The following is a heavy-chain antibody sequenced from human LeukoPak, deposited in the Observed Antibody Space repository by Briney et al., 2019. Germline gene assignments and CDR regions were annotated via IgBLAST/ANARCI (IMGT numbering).Heavy chain of an antibody. J-gene: IGHJ4*02. V-gene: IGHV3-13*01. CDR2: IGTAGDT. CDR1: GITFSSYD. Sequence: GGSLRLSCAASGITFSSYDMHWVRQATGKGLEWVSAIGTAGDTYYPGSVKGRFTISRENAKNSLYLQMNSLRAGDTAVYYCARGTTLEVLDYWGQGTLVTVSS. CDR3: ARGTTLEVLDY. D-gene: IGHD3-3*01.